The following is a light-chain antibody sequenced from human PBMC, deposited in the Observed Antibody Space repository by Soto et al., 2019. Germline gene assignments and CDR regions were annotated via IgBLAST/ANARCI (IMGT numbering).Light chain of an antibody. V-gene: IGKV3D-15*01. J-gene: IGKJ5*01. CDR1: QSVSSSY. Sequence: IVLTQSPGSLSFSPLEGATLSFMASQSVSSSYLAWYRQKPGQAPRLLIYSASTRATGIPARFSGSGSGTEFTLTISSLQSDDFAVYYCQQYDNWPAMTFGQGTRLEIK. CDR2: SAS. CDR3: QQYDNWPAMT.